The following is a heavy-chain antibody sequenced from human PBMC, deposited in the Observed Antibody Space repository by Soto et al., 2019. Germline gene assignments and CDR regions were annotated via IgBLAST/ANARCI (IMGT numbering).Heavy chain of an antibody. CDR3: ARGGCSSTSCYTRKYYYYYYGMDV. J-gene: IGHJ6*02. CDR1: GYSFTSYW. V-gene: IGHV5-51*01. D-gene: IGHD2-2*02. Sequence: GESLKISCKGSGYSFTSYWIGWVRQMPGKGLEWMGIIYPGDSDTRYSPSFQGQVTISADKSISTAYLQWSSLKASDTAMYYCARGGCSSTSCYTRKYYYYYYGMDVWGQGTTVTVSS. CDR2: IYPGDSDT.